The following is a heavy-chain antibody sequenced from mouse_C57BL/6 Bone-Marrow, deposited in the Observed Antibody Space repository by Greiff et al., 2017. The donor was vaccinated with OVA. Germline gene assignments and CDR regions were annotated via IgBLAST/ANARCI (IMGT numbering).Heavy chain of an antibody. CDR2: IYPRSGNT. V-gene: IGHV1-81*01. D-gene: IGHD1-1*01. CDR3: ARGGRGSSYAWFAY. Sequence: QVQLQQSGAELARPGASVKLSCKASGYTFTSYGISWVKQRPGQGLEWIGEIYPRSGNTYYNEKFKGKATLTADKSSSTAYMELRSLTSEDSAVYFCARGGRGSSYAWFAYWGQGTLVTVSA. CDR1: GYTFTSYG. J-gene: IGHJ3*01.